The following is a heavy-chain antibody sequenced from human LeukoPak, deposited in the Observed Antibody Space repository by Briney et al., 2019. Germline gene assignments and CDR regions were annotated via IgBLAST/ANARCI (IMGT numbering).Heavy chain of an antibody. CDR3: SRFDYGDYAGAGDY. CDR1: GFTFSSYW. D-gene: IGHD4-17*01. J-gene: IGHJ4*02. CDR2: INSDGSST. V-gene: IGHV3-74*01. Sequence: PGGSLRLSCAASGFTFSSYWMHWVRQAPGKGLVWVSRINSDGSSTSYADSVKGRFTISRDNAKNTLYLQMNSLRAEDTAVYYCSRFDYGDYAGAGDYWGQGTLVTVFS.